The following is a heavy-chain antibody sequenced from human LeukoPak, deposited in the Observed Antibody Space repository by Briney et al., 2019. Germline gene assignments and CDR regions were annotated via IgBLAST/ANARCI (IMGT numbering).Heavy chain of an antibody. CDR1: GGSFSGYY. J-gene: IGHJ4*02. V-gene: IGHV4-34*01. D-gene: IGHD2-8*01. CDR2: INHSGST. CDR3: ARSRLNLGYCTNGVCRPSYYFDY. Sequence: SETLSLTCAVYGGSFSGYYWSWIRQPPGKGLEWIGEINHSGSTNYNPSLKSRVTISVDTSKNQFSLKLSSVTAADTAVYYCARSRLNLGYCTNGVCRPSYYFDYWGQGTLVTVSS.